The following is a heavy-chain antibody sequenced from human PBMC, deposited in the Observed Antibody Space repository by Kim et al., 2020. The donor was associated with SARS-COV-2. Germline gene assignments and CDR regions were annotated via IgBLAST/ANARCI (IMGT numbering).Heavy chain of an antibody. V-gene: IGHV1-18*01. Sequence: YARKLKGRVTMTTDTSTSTAYMELRSLRSDDTAVYYCARQKSVGAYAFDIWGQGTMVTVSS. CDR3: ARQKSVGAYAFDI. J-gene: IGHJ3*02. D-gene: IGHD1-26*01.